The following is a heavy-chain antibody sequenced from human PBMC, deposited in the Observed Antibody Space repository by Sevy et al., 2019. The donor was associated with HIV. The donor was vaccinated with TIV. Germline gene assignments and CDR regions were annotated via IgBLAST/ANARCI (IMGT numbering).Heavy chain of an antibody. CDR2: IRYDGSNK. D-gene: IGHD3-3*01. Sequence: GGSLRLSCAASGFTFSSYGMHWVRQAPGKGLEWVAFIRYDGSNKYYADSVKGRFTISRDNSKNTLYLQMNSLRAEDTGVDYWAKDQSAPYYVFWTASYGMDVWGQGTTVTVSS. V-gene: IGHV3-30*02. CDR1: GFTFSSYG. CDR3: AKDQSAPYYVFWTASYGMDV. J-gene: IGHJ6*02.